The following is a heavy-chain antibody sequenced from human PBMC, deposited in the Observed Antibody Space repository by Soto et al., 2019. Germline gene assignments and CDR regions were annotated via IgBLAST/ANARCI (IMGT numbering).Heavy chain of an antibody. CDR3: ARASGAAAGVLGNYYYYGMDV. V-gene: IGHV1-69*13. CDR1: GGTFSSYA. Sequence: SVKVSCKASGGTFSSYAISWVRQAPGQGLEWMGGIIPIFGTANYAQKFQGRVTITADESTSTAYMELSSLRSEDTAVYYCARASGAAAGVLGNYYYYGMDVWGQGTTVTVSS. D-gene: IGHD6-13*01. J-gene: IGHJ6*02. CDR2: IIPIFGTA.